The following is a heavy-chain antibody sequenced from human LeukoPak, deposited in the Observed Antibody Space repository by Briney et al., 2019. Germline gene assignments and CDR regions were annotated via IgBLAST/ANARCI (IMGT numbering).Heavy chain of an antibody. Sequence: PGGSLRLSCAASGFTFRTYAMTWVRQAPGKGLEWLSGISGSGGYTYSAESVKGRFTISRDNSKNTVYLQMSSLRAEDTAVYFCVRDGDDFNFDYWGQGSLVTVSS. CDR2: ISGSGGYT. J-gene: IGHJ4*02. CDR1: GFTFRTYA. CDR3: VRDGDDFNFDY. D-gene: IGHD5-24*01. V-gene: IGHV3-23*01.